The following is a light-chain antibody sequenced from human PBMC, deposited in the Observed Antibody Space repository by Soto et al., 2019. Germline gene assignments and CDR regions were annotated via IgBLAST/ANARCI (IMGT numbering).Light chain of an antibody. Sequence: QSVLTQPASVSGSPGQSITISCTGTSNDVGAHNFVSWYQQHPGKAPKVMIYEVSNRPSGVSNRFSGSKSGNTPSLTISGLQPEDEADYYCNSYTNSAARVFGTGTKVTVL. J-gene: IGLJ1*01. CDR2: EVS. CDR1: SNDVGAHNF. V-gene: IGLV2-14*01. CDR3: NSYTNSAARV.